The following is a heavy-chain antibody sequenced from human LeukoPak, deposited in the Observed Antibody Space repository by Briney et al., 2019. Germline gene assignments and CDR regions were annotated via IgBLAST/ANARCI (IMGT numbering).Heavy chain of an antibody. CDR2: ISSSSSTI. D-gene: IGHD5-24*01. Sequence: GGSLRLSCAASGFTFSSYSMNWVRQAPGKGLEWVSYISSSSSTIYYADSVKGRFTISRDNAKNSLYLQMNSLRVEDTAVYYCARARDGSYGGSKNYYYYYMDVWGKGTTVTVSS. CDR1: GFTFSSYS. CDR3: ARARDGSYGGSKNYYYYYMDV. J-gene: IGHJ6*03. V-gene: IGHV3-48*04.